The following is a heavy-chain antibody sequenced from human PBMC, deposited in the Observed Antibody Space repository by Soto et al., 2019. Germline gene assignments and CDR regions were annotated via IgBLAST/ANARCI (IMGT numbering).Heavy chain of an antibody. J-gene: IGHJ4*02. V-gene: IGHV3-53*01. CDR3: ARHITMDPLLVY. D-gene: IGHD3-10*01. CDR2: IYSGGST. Sequence: EVQLMESGGGLIQPGGSLRLSCAASGFTVSSNYMSWVRQAPGKGLEWVSVIYSGGSTYYADSVKGRFTISRDNSKNTLYLQMNSLRAEDTAVYYCARHITMDPLLVYWGQGTLVTVSS. CDR1: GFTVSSNY.